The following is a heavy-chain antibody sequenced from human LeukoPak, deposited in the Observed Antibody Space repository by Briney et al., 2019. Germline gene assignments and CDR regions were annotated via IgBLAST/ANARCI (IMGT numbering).Heavy chain of an antibody. J-gene: IGHJ4*02. Sequence: GGSLRLSCAASGFTFSSYWMSWVRQAPGKGLEWVANIKKDGSEKNYVDSVKGRFTISRDNAKTSLYLQMNSLRAEDTAVYYCARSLWPEDYRGQGTLVTVSS. CDR3: ARSLWPEDY. CDR2: IKKDGSEK. CDR1: GFTFSSYW. V-gene: IGHV3-7*01. D-gene: IGHD5-18*01.